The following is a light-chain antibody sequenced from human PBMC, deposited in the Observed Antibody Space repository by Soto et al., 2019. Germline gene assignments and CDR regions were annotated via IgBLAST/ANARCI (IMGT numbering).Light chain of an antibody. CDR2: KAS. Sequence: DLQMTQSPSTVSASIGDRVTITCRASQSVGTWLAWYHQKPGKAPKVIIYKASSLDSGVPSRFSGSGSGTEFTLTINDLQPDDFATYYCQQYYDYLWTFGQGTKVDIK. CDR3: QQYYDYLWT. J-gene: IGKJ1*01. CDR1: QSVGTW. V-gene: IGKV1-5*03.